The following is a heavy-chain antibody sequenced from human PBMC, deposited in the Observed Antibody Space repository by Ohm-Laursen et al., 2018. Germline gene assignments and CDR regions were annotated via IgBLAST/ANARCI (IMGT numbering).Heavy chain of an antibody. CDR1: GFTFRNAW. Sequence: SLRLSCAASGFTFRNAWMSWVRQAPGKGLEWVGRIKSKTDGGTTDYAAPVKGRFTISRDDSKNTLYLQMNSLKTDDTAVYYCTTDLLVVVVVSSDGLYWGQGTLVTVSS. D-gene: IGHD2-2*01. CDR3: TTDLLVVVVVSSDGLY. V-gene: IGHV3-15*01. J-gene: IGHJ4*01. CDR2: IKSKTDGGTT.